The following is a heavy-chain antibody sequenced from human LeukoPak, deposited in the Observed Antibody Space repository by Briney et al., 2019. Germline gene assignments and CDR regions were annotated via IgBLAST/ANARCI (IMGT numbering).Heavy chain of an antibody. CDR3: ARVSYYYDSSGYSGYYYYYDMDV. CDR1: GFTFSSYE. J-gene: IGHJ6*02. CDR2: ISISGSTI. D-gene: IGHD3-22*01. Sequence: GGSLRLSCAASGFTFSSYEMNWVRQAPAKGLEWVSYISISGSTIYYADSVKGRFTISRDNAKNSLYLQMNSLRAEDTAVYYCARVSYYYDSSGYSGYYYYYDMDVWGQGTTVTVSS. V-gene: IGHV3-48*03.